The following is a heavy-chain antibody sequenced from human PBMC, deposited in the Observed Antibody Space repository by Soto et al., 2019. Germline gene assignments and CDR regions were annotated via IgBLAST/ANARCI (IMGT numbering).Heavy chain of an antibody. D-gene: IGHD4-17*01. V-gene: IGHV4-30-2*01. J-gene: IGHJ4*02. CDR2: IYHSGST. Sequence: SETLSLTXAVSGGSISSGGYSWSWIRQPPGKGLEWIGYIYHSGSTYYNPSLKSRVTISVDRSKNQFSLKLSSVTAADTAVYYCAREITPPTTVTANYFDYWGQGTLVTVSS. CDR3: AREITPPTTVTANYFDY. CDR1: GGSISSGGYS.